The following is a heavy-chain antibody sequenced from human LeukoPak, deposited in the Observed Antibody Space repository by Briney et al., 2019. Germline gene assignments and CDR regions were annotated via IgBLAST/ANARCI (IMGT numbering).Heavy chain of an antibody. CDR2: VNSNSGNT. CDR1: GYTFTSYD. V-gene: IGHV1-8*01. CDR3: ARGYCSGNSCSFQH. J-gene: IGHJ1*01. D-gene: IGHD2-15*01. Sequence: GASVKVSCKASGYTFTSYDINWVRRATGQGLEWMGWVNSNSGNTGYAQKFQGRVTMTRETSINTAYMELNSLRSEDTAVYYCARGYCSGNSCSFQHWGQGTLVTVSS.